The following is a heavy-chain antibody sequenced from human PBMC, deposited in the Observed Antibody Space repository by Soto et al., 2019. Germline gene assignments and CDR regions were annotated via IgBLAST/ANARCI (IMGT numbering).Heavy chain of an antibody. CDR2: LVGSGADI. J-gene: IGHJ3*02. CDR1: GFNFPAYA. CDR3: AKDLLANNGVWEPFDM. D-gene: IGHD2-8*01. V-gene: IGHV3-23*01. Sequence: EVQLLESGGGLVQPGGSLRLSCAASGFNFPAYAMNWVRQAPGKGLQWVSGLVGSGADINYADSVRGRFTVSRDNSRNTLYLQMNSLRDEDTAIYYCAKDLLANNGVWEPFDMWGRWTKVTVSS.